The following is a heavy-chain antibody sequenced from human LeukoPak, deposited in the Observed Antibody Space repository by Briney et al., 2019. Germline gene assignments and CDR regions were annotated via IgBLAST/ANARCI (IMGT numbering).Heavy chain of an antibody. D-gene: IGHD2-2*01. V-gene: IGHV3-23*01. J-gene: IGHJ3*02. Sequence: GGSLRLSCAASGFTFSSYAMSWVRKAPGKGLEWVSAISGSGGSTYYADSVKGRFTISRDNSKNTLYLQMNSLRAEDTAVYYCANLGGSRISDALDIWGQETMVTVSS. CDR1: GFTFSSYA. CDR3: ANLGGSRISDALDI. CDR2: ISGSGGST.